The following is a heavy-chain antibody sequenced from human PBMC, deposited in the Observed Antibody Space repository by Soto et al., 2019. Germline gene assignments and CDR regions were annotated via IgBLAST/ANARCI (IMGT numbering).Heavy chain of an antibody. J-gene: IGHJ6*02. CDR3: XXXXXXXXXXXNYYYIMDV. Sequence: QVQVVQSGAEVKEPGSSVKVSCKTSGGTFSTSAISWVRQAPGQGLEWMGGIMPIFRTADYAQKFQGRVTITADESTTTAYLELSSLRSEDTXXXXXXXXXXXXXXXXNYYYIMDVWGQGTTVTVTS. V-gene: IGHV1-69*12. CDR1: GGTFSTSA. CDR2: IMPIFRTA.